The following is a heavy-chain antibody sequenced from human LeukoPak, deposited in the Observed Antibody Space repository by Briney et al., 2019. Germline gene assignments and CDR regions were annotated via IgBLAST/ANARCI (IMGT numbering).Heavy chain of an antibody. CDR2: ISAYNGNT. Sequence: ASVKVSCKASGYTFTSYGISWVRQAPGQGLEWMRWISAYNGNTNYAQKLRGRVTMTTDTSTSTAYMELRSLRSDDTAVYYCARVRSTSIYYYGMDVWGQGTTVTVSS. CDR3: ARVRSTSIYYYGMDV. D-gene: IGHD2-2*01. CDR1: GYTFTSYG. V-gene: IGHV1-18*01. J-gene: IGHJ6*02.